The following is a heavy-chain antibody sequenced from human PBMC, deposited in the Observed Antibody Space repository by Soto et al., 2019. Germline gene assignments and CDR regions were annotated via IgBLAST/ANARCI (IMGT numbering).Heavy chain of an antibody. Sequence: SLRLYCAASGFTFSSYAMHWVRQAPGTGLEWVAVISYDGSNKYYADSVKGRFTISRDNSKNTLYLQMNSLRAEDTAVYYCARERLAAAGTHYYYGMDVWGQGTTVTVSS. V-gene: IGHV3-30-3*01. CDR2: ISYDGSNK. J-gene: IGHJ6*02. D-gene: IGHD6-13*01. CDR3: ARERLAAAGTHYYYGMDV. CDR1: GFTFSSYA.